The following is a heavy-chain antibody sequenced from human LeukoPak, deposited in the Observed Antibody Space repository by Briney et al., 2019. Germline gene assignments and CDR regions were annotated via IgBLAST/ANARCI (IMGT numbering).Heavy chain of an antibody. D-gene: IGHD1-26*01. CDR3: AKDRTWELLEGVFDY. CDR1: GFTFSSYS. Sequence: GGSLRLSCAASGFTFSSYSMNWVRQAPGKGLEWVSYISSSSSTTYYADSVKGRFTISRDNSKNTLYLQMNSLRAEDTAVYYCAKDRTWELLEGVFDYWGQGTLVTVSS. V-gene: IGHV3-48*01. J-gene: IGHJ4*02. CDR2: ISSSSSTT.